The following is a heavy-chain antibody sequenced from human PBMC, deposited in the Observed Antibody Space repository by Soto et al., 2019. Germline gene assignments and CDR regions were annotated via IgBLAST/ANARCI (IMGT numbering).Heavy chain of an antibody. CDR3: ARQGYGDYLGGNWFDP. J-gene: IGHJ5*02. CDR2: ISHDGHA. Sequence: PSETLSLTCSVLGDSISDTRYYWGWIRQSPEKGLEWIGSISHDGHAYYNPSLKSRVTLFADTSRNQFSLKMKSVTVADTALYFCARQGYGDYLGGNWFDPWGQGALVTVSS. CDR1: GDSISDTRYY. V-gene: IGHV4-39*01. D-gene: IGHD4-17*01.